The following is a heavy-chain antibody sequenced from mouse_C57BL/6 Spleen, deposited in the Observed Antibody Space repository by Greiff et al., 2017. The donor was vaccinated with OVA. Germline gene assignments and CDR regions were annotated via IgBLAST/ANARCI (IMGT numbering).Heavy chain of an antibody. CDR3: ARWGSGTSYWYFDV. CDR1: GYTFTDYY. J-gene: IGHJ1*03. CDR2: INPYNGGT. Sequence: EVKLQQSGPVLVKPGASVKMSCKASGYTFTDYYMNWVKQSHGKSLEWIGVINPYNGGTSYNQKFKGKATLTVDKSSSTAYMELNSLTSEDSAVYYCARWGSGTSYWYFDVWGTGTTVTVSS. V-gene: IGHV1-19*01. D-gene: IGHD4-1*01.